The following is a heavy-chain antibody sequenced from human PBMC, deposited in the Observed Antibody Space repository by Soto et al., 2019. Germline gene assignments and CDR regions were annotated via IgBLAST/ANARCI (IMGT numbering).Heavy chain of an antibody. J-gene: IGHJ4*02. V-gene: IGHV4-59*01. CDR1: GGSISSYY. CDR3: GGKNYDSSGYFDY. Sequence: SETLSLTCTVPGGSISSYYWSWIRQPPGKGLEWIGYMYYSGSTNYNPSLKSRVTISVDTSKNQFSLKLSSVTAADTAVYYCGGKNYDSSGYFDYWGQGTLVTVSS. CDR2: MYYSGST. D-gene: IGHD3-22*01.